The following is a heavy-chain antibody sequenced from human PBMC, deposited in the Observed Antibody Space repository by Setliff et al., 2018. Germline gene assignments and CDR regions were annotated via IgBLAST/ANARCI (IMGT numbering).Heavy chain of an antibody. D-gene: IGHD3-22*01. V-gene: IGHV3-48*01. CDR3: ARAYDSSGYYDYYYGMDV. CDR1: GFTFSSYN. CDR2: INSRSSTI. J-gene: IGHJ6*02. Sequence: GGSLRLSCAASGFTFSSYNMDWVRQAPGKGLEWVSYINSRSSTIFYADSVKGRFTISRDNAKNSLYLQMNGLRAEDTALYYCARAYDSSGYYDYYYGMDVWGQGTTVTVSS.